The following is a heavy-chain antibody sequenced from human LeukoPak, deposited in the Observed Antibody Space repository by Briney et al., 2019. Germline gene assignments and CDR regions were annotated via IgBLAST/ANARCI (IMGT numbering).Heavy chain of an antibody. J-gene: IGHJ4*02. V-gene: IGHV4-39*01. CDR2: IYYSGST. Sequence: SETLSLTXTVSGGSISSSSYYWSWIRQPPGKGLEWIGSIYYSGSTYYNPSLKSRVTISVDTSKNQFSLKLSSVTAADTAVYYCARSLGATTFPYFDYWGQGTLVTVSS. CDR3: ARSLGATTFPYFDY. D-gene: IGHD1-26*01. CDR1: GGSISSSSYY.